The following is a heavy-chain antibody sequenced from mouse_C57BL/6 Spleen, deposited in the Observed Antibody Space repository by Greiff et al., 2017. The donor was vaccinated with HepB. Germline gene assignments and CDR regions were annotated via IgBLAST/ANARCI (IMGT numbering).Heavy chain of an antibody. CDR3: ARRFYGNFFDY. CDR2: IHPNSGST. Sequence: QVQLQQPGAELVKPGASVKLSCKASGYTFTSYWMHWVKQRPGQGLEWIGMIHPNSGSTNYNEKFRSKATLTVDKSSSTAYMQLSSLTSEDSAVYYCARRFYGNFFDYWGQGTTLTVSS. J-gene: IGHJ2*01. CDR1: GYTFTSYW. V-gene: IGHV1-64*01. D-gene: IGHD2-1*01.